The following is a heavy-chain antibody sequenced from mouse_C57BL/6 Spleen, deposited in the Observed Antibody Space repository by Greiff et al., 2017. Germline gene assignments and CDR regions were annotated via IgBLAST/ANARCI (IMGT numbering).Heavy chain of an antibody. J-gene: IGHJ1*03. CDR1: GYTFTSYW. D-gene: IGHD1-1*01. CDR2: IDPSDSET. Sequence: QVQLQQPGAELVRPGSSVKLSCKASGYTFTSYWMHWVKQRPIQGLEWIGNIDPSDSETHYNQKFKDKATLTVDKSSSTAYMQLSSLTSEDSSVYYCAMGIYIFYGSSYGGWYFDVWGTGTTVTVSS. V-gene: IGHV1-52*01. CDR3: AMGIYIFYGSSYGGWYFDV.